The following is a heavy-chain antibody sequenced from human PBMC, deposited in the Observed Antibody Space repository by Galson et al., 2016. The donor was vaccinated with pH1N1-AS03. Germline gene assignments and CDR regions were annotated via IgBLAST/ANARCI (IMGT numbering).Heavy chain of an antibody. CDR3: ALSPGDYFYSLGMDG. CDR2: IDWDDDE. CDR1: GFSLTTDKMC. J-gene: IGHJ6*02. V-gene: IGHV2-70*11. Sequence: PALVKPTQTLTLTCTFSGFSLTTDKMCVTWIRQPPGKALEWLARIDWDDDEYYSRSLRTRLTISKDTSKNKVVLTMTNMDPADTGTYFFALSPGDYFYSLGMDGWGQGTTVTVS.